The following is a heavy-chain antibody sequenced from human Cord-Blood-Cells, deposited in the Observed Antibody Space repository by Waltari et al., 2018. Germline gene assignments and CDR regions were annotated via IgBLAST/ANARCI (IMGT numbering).Heavy chain of an antibody. D-gene: IGHD7-27*01. J-gene: IGHJ3*02. V-gene: IGHV5-51*01. CDR2: IYPGDSDT. CDR1: GYSFASYW. CDR3: ATPQLTGEDAFDI. Sequence: ELPLVQSGAEVNKPGDSLTISRQGSGYSFASYWSGWLRQMPGKGLEWMGIIYPGDSDTRYSPSFQGQVTISADKSISTAYLQWSSLKASDTAMYYCATPQLTGEDAFDIWGQGTMVTVSS.